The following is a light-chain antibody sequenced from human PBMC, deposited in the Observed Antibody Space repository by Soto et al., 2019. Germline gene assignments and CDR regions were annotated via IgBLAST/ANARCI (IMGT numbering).Light chain of an antibody. CDR2: DVS. CDR3: SSYTSSDSYV. Sequence: QSALTQPASVSGSPGQSITISCTGTSSDVGAYKYVSWYQQHPGKAPKLMIYDVSNRPSGVPTRFSASKSGNTASLTISGLQAEDEADFYCSSYTSSDSYVFGTRTKLTDL. CDR1: SSDVGAYKY. J-gene: IGLJ1*01. V-gene: IGLV2-14*01.